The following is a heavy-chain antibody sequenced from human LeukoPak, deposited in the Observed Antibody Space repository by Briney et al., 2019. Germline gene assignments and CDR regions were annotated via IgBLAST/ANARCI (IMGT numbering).Heavy chain of an antibody. D-gene: IGHD4-23*01. CDR3: TRRKDYGGNGD. CDR1: GFTFSGSA. V-gene: IGHV3-73*01. Sequence: GGSLRLSCAASGFTFSGSAMHWVRQASGKGLEWVGRIRSKANSYATAYAASMKGRFTISRDDSKNTAYLQMNSLKTEDTAVYYCTRRKDYGGNGDWGQGTLVTVSS. J-gene: IGHJ4*02. CDR2: IRSKANSYAT.